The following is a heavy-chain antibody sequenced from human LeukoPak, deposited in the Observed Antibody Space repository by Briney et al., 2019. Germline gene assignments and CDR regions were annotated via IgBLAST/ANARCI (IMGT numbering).Heavy chain of an antibody. D-gene: IGHD1-14*01. CDR3: ARGVIREPGLFYY. J-gene: IGHJ4*02. CDR1: GFTFSSYE. CDR2: ISSSGSTT. V-gene: IGHV3-48*03. Sequence: GGSLRLSCAASGFTFSSYEMNWVRQAPGKGLEWVSYISSSGSTTYYADSVKGRFTISRDNGKNSLYLQMNSLRAEDTAVYYCARGVIREPGLFYYWGQGTLGTGSS.